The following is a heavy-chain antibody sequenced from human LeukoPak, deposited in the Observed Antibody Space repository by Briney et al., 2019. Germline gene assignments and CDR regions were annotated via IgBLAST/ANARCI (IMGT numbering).Heavy chain of an antibody. D-gene: IGHD2-2*03. V-gene: IGHV4-38-2*01. CDR1: GYSISSGYY. CDR2: IYHSGST. CDR3: ARRGYCSSTSCQPFDY. Sequence: PSETLSLTCAVSGYSISSGYYWGWIRQPPGKGLEWIGSIYHSGSTNYNPSLKSRVTISVDTSKNQFSLKLSSVTAADTAVYYCARRGYCSSTSCQPFDYWGQGTLVTVSS. J-gene: IGHJ4*02.